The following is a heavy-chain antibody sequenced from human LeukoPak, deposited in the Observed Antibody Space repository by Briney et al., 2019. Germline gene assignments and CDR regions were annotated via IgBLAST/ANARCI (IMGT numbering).Heavy chain of an antibody. V-gene: IGHV3-30*03. CDR3: ARERDYGDLDY. CDR2: ISRDGKRQ. Sequence: PGGSLRLSCAASGFTVSSNYMSWVRQAPGKGLEWLATISRDGKRQFYTDSVKGRFTISRDDSRNTLYLQMNSLRAEDTAVYYCARERDYGDLDYWGQGTLVTVSS. CDR1: GFTVSSNY. J-gene: IGHJ4*02. D-gene: IGHD4-17*01.